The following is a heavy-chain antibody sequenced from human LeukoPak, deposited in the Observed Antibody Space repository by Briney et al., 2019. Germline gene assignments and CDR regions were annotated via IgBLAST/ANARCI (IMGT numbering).Heavy chain of an antibody. CDR3: ARDRHTLGVVITSRLTNWFDP. V-gene: IGHV3-30*19. J-gene: IGHJ5*02. CDR2: ISYDGSNK. CDR1: GFTFSSYG. Sequence: GGSLRLSCAASGFTFSSYGMHWVRQAPGKGLEWVAVISYDGSNKYYADSVKGRFTISRDNSKNTLYLQMNSLRAEDTAVYYCARDRHTLGVVITSRLTNWFDPWGQGTLVTVSS. D-gene: IGHD3-3*01.